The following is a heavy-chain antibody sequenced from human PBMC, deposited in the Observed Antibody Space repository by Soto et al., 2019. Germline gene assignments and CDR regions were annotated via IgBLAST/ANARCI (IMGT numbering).Heavy chain of an antibody. CDR1: GFTFSSYA. CDR3: ARVFKFWVDTAMAEGGDFEDY. Sequence: QVQLVESGGGVVQPGRSLRLSCAASGFTFSSYAMHWVRQAPGKGLEWVAVISSDGSNKYYADSVKGRFTISRDNSKNPIYLQMTSLRAEDTAVYYCARVFKFWVDTAMAEGGDFEDYWGQGTLVSVCS. D-gene: IGHD5-18*01. V-gene: IGHV3-30-3*01. CDR2: ISSDGSNK. J-gene: IGHJ4*02.